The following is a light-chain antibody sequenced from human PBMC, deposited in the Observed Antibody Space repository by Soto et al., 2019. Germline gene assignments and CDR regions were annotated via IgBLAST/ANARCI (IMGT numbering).Light chain of an antibody. CDR1: QGINNY. Sequence: DIQMTQSPSSLSASVGDRVTITCQASQGINNYLNWFQQKPGKAPKLLISDASNLQTGVPSRFSGSGSGTDFTLIISRLQPEYIATYYCQQYDNFPTFGQGTQLEIK. CDR3: QQYDNFPT. J-gene: IGKJ5*01. CDR2: DAS. V-gene: IGKV1-33*01.